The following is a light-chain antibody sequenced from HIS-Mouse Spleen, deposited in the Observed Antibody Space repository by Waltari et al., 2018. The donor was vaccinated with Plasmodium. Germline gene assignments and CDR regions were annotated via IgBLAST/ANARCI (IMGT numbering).Light chain of an antibody. CDR2: KAS. V-gene: IGKV1-5*03. CDR3: QQYNSYSWT. J-gene: IGKJ1*01. CDR1: QVISSR. Sequence: IQMTKSPSPLPQSLGDRFTTTCRASQVISSRWAWYQQKPGKAPKLLIYKASSLESGVPSRFSGSGSGTEFTLTISSPQPDDFATYYCQQYNSYSWTFGQGTKVEIK.